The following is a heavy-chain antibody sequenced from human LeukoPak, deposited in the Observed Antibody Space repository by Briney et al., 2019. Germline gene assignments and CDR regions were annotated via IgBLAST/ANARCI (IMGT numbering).Heavy chain of an antibody. J-gene: IGHJ6*02. Sequence: SGRSLRLTCAASGFTFSSYGMHWVRQAPGKGLEWVAVISYDGSNKYYADSVKGRFTISRDNSKNTLYLQMNSLRAEDTAVYYCAKDQMTTVTTDYYYYGMDVWGQGTTVTVSS. V-gene: IGHV3-30*18. CDR3: AKDQMTTVTTDYYYYGMDV. D-gene: IGHD4-17*01. CDR2: ISYDGSNK. CDR1: GFTFSSYG.